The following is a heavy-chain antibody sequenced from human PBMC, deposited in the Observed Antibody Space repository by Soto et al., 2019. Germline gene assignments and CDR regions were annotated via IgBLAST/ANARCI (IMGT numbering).Heavy chain of an antibody. CDR1: GFTFSSYE. D-gene: IGHD3-22*01. CDR2: ISSSGSTI. Sequence: EVQLVESGGGLVQPGGSLRLSCAASGFTFSSYEMNWVRQAPGKGLEWVSYISSSGSTIYYADSVKGRFTISRDNAKNSLYLQMNSLRDEDTAVYYCASQVSTSNLYYYDRSGSPYGMDVWGQGTTVTVS. CDR3: ASQVSTSNLYYYDRSGSPYGMDV. V-gene: IGHV3-48*03. J-gene: IGHJ6*02.